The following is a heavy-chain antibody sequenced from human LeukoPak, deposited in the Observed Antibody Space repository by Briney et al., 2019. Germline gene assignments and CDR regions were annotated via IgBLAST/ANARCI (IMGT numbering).Heavy chain of an antibody. Sequence: SETLSLTCTVSGGSINSYYWSWIRQPPGKGLEWIGYIYDSGSTNYNPSLESRATISVDTSKNQFSLKLTSVTAADTAVYYCASSYSSSWFRFDYWGQGTLVTVSS. D-gene: IGHD6-13*01. CDR1: GGSINSYY. J-gene: IGHJ4*02. V-gene: IGHV4-59*01. CDR3: ASSYSSSWFRFDY. CDR2: IYDSGST.